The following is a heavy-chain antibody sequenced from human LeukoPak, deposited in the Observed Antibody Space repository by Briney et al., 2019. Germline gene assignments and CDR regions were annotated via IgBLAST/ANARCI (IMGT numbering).Heavy chain of an antibody. J-gene: IGHJ4*02. Sequence: PGGSLRLSCVASGFTFSTCWMHWVRQAPGKGLEWVAVIWYDGSNKYYADSVKGRFTISRDNSKKALYLQMNSLRAEDTAVYYCARDGEAGATRYFDYWGQGTLVTVSS. CDR3: ARDGEAGATRYFDY. CDR1: GFTFSTCW. D-gene: IGHD1-26*01. CDR2: IWYDGSNK. V-gene: IGHV3-33*08.